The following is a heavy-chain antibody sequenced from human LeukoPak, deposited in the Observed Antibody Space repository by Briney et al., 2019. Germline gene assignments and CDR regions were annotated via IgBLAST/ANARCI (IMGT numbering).Heavy chain of an antibody. V-gene: IGHV3-20*04. D-gene: IGHD3-10*01. CDR3: AREQGMVRGSWFDP. CDR2: INWNGGST. J-gene: IGHJ5*02. Sequence: GGSLRLSCAASGFTFDDYGMSWVRQAPGKGLEWVSGINWNGGSTGYADSMKGRFTISRDNAKNSLYLQMNSLRAEDTALYYCAREQGMVRGSWFDPWGQGTLVTVSS. CDR1: GFTFDDYG.